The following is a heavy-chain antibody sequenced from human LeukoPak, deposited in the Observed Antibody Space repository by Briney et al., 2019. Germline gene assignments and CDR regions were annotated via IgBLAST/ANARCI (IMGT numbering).Heavy chain of an antibody. D-gene: IGHD6-19*01. V-gene: IGHV3-7*03. CDR3: ARGRMAVAGSYEY. CDR2: IKPDGSEK. J-gene: IGHJ4*02. Sequence: PGGSLRLSCAAAGIIFGSYWMAWVRQAPGNVLECVANIKPDGSEKLYVDSVEGRFTISRDNAKNSLFLEMNSLRAEDTAVYYCARGRMAVAGSYEYWGQGTLVTVSS. CDR1: GIIFGSYW.